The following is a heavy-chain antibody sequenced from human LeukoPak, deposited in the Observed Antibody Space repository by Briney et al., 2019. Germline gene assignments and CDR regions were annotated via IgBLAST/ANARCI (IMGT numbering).Heavy chain of an antibody. J-gene: IGHJ4*02. Sequence: SETLSLTCTVSGYSISSGYYWGWIRQPPGKGLEWVGSIYHSGSTNYNPSLKSRVTISVDKSKNQFSLKLSSLTAADTAVYYCARAERGYCDYWGQXXLVXVSS. D-gene: IGHD3-3*01. CDR3: ARAERGYCDY. CDR2: IYHSGST. CDR1: GYSISSGYY. V-gene: IGHV4-38-2*02.